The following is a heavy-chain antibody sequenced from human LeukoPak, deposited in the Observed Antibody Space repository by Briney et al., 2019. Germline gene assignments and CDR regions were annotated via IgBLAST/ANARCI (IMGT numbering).Heavy chain of an antibody. D-gene: IGHD3-22*01. CDR1: GGSISSGSYY. CDR3: ARTWIVVVMGAFDI. CDR2: IYTSGST. Sequence: SETLSLTCTVSGGSISSGSYYWSWIRQPAGKGLEWIGRIYTSGSTNYNPSLKSRVTISVDTSKNQFSLKLSSVTAADTAVYYCARTWIVVVMGAFDIWGQGTMVTVSS. J-gene: IGHJ3*02. V-gene: IGHV4-61*02.